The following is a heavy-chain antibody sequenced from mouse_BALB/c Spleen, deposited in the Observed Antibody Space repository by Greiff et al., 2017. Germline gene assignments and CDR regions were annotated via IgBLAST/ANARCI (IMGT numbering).Heavy chain of an antibody. D-gene: IGHD2-4*01. Sequence: VQLQQSGAELVKPGASVKLSCTASGFNIKDTYMHWVKQRPEQGLEWIGRIDPANGNTKYDPKFQGKATITADTSSNTAYLQLSSLTSEDTAVYYCARSHYDYDGFAYWGQGTLVTVSA. CDR1: GFNIKDTY. J-gene: IGHJ3*01. V-gene: IGHV14-3*02. CDR2: IDPANGNT. CDR3: ARSHYDYDGFAY.